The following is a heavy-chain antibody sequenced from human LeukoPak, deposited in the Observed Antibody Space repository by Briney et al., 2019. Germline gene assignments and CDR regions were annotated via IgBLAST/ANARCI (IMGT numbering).Heavy chain of an antibody. Sequence: PSETLSLTCTVSGGSIGTYYWNWARQSPGKGLEWIGYIYYSVSTGYNPSLKSRVTISVDTSENQLSLKLSSVTPADTAVYYCARAQSATYAFDIWGQGTMVTVSS. CDR1: GGSIGTYY. CDR2: IYYSVST. V-gene: IGHV4-59*01. CDR3: ARAQSATYAFDI. J-gene: IGHJ3*02.